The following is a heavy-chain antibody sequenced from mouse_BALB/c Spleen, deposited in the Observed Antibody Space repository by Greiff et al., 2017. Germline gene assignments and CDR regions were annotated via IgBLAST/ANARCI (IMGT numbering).Heavy chain of an antibody. CDR2: ISYDGSN. J-gene: IGHJ3*01. Sequence: EVQLQESGPGLVKPSQSLSLTCSVTGYSITSGYYWNWIRQFPGNKLEWMGYISYDGSNNSNPSLKNRISITRDTSKNQFFLKLNSVTTEDTATYYCASHYDGYYLAWFAYWGQGTLVTVSA. CDR3: ASHYDGYYLAWFAY. V-gene: IGHV3-6*02. CDR1: GYSITSGYY. D-gene: IGHD2-3*01.